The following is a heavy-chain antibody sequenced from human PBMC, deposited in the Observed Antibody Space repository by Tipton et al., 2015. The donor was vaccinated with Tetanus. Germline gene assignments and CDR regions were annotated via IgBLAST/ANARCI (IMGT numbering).Heavy chain of an antibody. CDR1: GYTFTSYY. D-gene: IGHD3-16*01. J-gene: IGHJ4*02. CDR3: ARAPRGGSIDY. Sequence: QSGAEVKKPGASVKVSCKASGYTFTSYYMHWVRQAPGQGLEWMGRIIPILGIANYAQKFQGRVTITADKSTSTAYMELSSLRSEDTAVYYCARAPRGGSIDYWGQGTLVTVSS. V-gene: IGHV1-69*04. CDR2: IIPILGIA.